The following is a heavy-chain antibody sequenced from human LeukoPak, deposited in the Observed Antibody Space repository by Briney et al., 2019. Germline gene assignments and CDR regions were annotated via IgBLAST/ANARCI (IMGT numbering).Heavy chain of an antibody. CDR2: ITGSSSSI. J-gene: IGHJ4*02. CDR3: ARDLSAAGVPDY. D-gene: IGHD6-19*01. CDR1: GFTFSSYH. V-gene: IGHV3-48*01. Sequence: GGSLRLSCAASGFTFSSYHMNWVRQAPGKGLEWVSYITGSSSSIYYADSVKGRFTISRDNAKNSLYLQMNSLRAEDTAVHYCARDLSAAGVPDYWGQGTLVTVSS.